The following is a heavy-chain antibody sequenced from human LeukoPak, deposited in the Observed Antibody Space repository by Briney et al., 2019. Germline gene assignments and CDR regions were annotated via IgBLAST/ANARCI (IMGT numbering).Heavy chain of an antibody. D-gene: IGHD2-15*01. CDR1: GFTLSSYG. Sequence: GGSLRLSCAASGFTLSSYGMHWVRQAPGKGLEWVAVISYDGSNKYYADSVKGRFTISRDNSKNTLYLQMNSLRAEDTAVYYCAKDALTYCSGGSCRLRAVDYWGQGTLVTVSS. CDR2: ISYDGSNK. J-gene: IGHJ4*02. CDR3: AKDALTYCSGGSCRLRAVDY. V-gene: IGHV3-30*18.